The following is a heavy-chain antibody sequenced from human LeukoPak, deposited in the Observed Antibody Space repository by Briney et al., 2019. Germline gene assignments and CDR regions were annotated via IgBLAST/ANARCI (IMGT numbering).Heavy chain of an antibody. D-gene: IGHD3-10*01. CDR3: ARDKSAGADTGSSFYY. Sequence: GGSLRLSCAASGLTFSNYWMTWVRQAPGKGLEWVASIKQDGSEKYYVDSVKGRFTISRDNAKNSLYLQMNSLRAEDTAVFYCARDKSAGADTGSSFYYWGQGALVTVSS. V-gene: IGHV3-7*03. CDR2: IKQDGSEK. CDR1: GLTFSNYW. J-gene: IGHJ4*02.